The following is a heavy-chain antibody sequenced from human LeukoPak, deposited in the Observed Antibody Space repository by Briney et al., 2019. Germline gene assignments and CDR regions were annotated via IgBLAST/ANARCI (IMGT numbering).Heavy chain of an antibody. Sequence: TSETLSLTCTVSGGSISSYYWSWIRQPPGKGLEWIGYIYYSGSTNYNPSLKSRVTISVDTSKNQFSLKLSSVTAADTAVYYCAREAIQTAGIAAAGSFDPWGQGTLVTVSS. V-gene: IGHV4-59*01. CDR1: GGSISSYY. CDR3: AREAIQTAGIAAAGSFDP. J-gene: IGHJ5*02. CDR2: IYYSGST. D-gene: IGHD6-13*01.